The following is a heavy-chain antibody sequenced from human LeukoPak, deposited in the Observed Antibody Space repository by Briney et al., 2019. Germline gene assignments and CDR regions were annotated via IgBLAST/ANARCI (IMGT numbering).Heavy chain of an antibody. CDR2: IYTSGST. J-gene: IGHJ6*03. D-gene: IGHD3-9*01. Sequence: SETLSLTCTVSGGSISSYYWSWIRQPAGKGLEWIGRIYTSGSTNYNPSLKSRVTMSVDTSKNQFSLKLSSVTAADTAVYYCARGERYFDWLLYYYYMNVWGKGTTVTVSS. CDR1: GGSISSYY. V-gene: IGHV4-4*07. CDR3: ARGERYFDWLLYYYYMNV.